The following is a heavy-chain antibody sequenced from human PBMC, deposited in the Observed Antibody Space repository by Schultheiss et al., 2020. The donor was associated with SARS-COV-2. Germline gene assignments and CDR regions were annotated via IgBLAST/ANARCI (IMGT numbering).Heavy chain of an antibody. J-gene: IGHJ4*02. Sequence: SETLSLTCTVSGGSISSYYWSWIRQPPGKGLEWIGEINHSGSTNYNPSLKSRVTISVDTSKNQFSLKLSSVTAADTAVYYCARGIVATMGDYWGQGTLVTVSS. CDR2: INHSGST. D-gene: IGHD5-12*01. CDR3: ARGIVATMGDY. V-gene: IGHV4-34*01. CDR1: GGSISSYY.